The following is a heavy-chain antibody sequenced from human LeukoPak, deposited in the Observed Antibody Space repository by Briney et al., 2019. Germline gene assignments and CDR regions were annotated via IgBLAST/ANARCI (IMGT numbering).Heavy chain of an antibody. CDR3: ARGQADYGDYVLD. V-gene: IGHV3-48*03. CDR1: GFTFSSYE. Sequence: GGSLRLSCAASGFTFSSYEMNRVRQAPGKGLEWVSYISSSGSTIYYADSVKGRFTISRDNAKNSLYLQMNSLRAEDTAVYYCARGQADYGDYVLDWGQGTLVTVSS. D-gene: IGHD4-17*01. J-gene: IGHJ4*02. CDR2: ISSSGSTI.